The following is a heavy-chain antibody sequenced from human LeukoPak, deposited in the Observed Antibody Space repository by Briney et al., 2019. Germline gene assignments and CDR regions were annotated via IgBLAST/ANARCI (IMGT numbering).Heavy chain of an antibody. Sequence: GESLKISCKGSGYSFTSYWIVWVRQMPGKGLEWMGIIYPGDSDTRYNPSFQGQVTISADKSISTAYLQWSSLKASDTAMYYCARDSYDSSGYYGGEFDYWGQGTLVTVSS. CDR3: ARDSYDSSGYYGGEFDY. CDR1: GYSFTSYW. D-gene: IGHD3-22*01. V-gene: IGHV5-51*01. CDR2: IYPGDSDT. J-gene: IGHJ4*02.